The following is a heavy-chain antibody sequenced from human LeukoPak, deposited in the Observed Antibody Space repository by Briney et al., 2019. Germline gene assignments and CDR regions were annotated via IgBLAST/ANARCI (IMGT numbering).Heavy chain of an antibody. D-gene: IGHD2-15*01. CDR1: GFTFSSYW. CDR3: TRQHCSGGTCSYVDY. CDR2: IKQDGSEK. Sequence: GGSLRLSCAASGFTFSSYWMSWVRQAPGKGLEWVANIKQDGSEKNYVDSVKGRFTISRDNAKNSLYLQMNSLRAEDTAVYYCTRQHCSGGTCSYVDYWGQGTLATVSS. V-gene: IGHV3-7*02. J-gene: IGHJ4*02.